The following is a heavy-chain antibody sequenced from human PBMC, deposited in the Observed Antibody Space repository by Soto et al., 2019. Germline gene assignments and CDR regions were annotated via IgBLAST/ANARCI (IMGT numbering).Heavy chain of an antibody. CDR3: ARHSFDYYDSSGPSGGGMDV. CDR2: IYPGDSDT. V-gene: IGHV5-51*01. D-gene: IGHD3-22*01. J-gene: IGHJ6*02. Sequence: GESLKISCKGSGYSFTSYWIGWVRQMPGKGLELMGIIYPGDSDTRYSPSFQGQVTISADKSISTAYLQWSSLKASGTAMYYGARHSFDYYDSSGPSGGGMDVWGQGTTVTVSS. CDR1: GYSFTSYW.